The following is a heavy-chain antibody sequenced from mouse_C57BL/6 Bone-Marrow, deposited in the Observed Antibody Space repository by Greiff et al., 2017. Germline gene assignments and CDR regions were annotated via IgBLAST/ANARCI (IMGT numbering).Heavy chain of an antibody. Sequence: QVQLQQSGAELARPGASVKLSCKASGYTFTSYGISWVKQRTGQCLEWIGEIYPRSGNTYYNEKFKGKATLTADKSSSTAYMERRSLTSEDSAVYFCTRYYYGSSDYWGQGTTLTVSS. J-gene: IGHJ2*01. CDR2: IYPRSGNT. D-gene: IGHD1-1*01. V-gene: IGHV1-81*01. CDR1: GYTFTSYG. CDR3: TRYYYGSSDY.